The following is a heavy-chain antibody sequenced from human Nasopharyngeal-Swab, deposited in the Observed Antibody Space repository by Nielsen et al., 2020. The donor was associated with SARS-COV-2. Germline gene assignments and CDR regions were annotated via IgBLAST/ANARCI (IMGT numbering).Heavy chain of an antibody. CDR2: ISAYNGNT. D-gene: IGHD3-22*01. J-gene: IGHJ4*02. V-gene: IGHV1-18*01. CDR1: GYTFTSYG. Sequence: ASVKVSCKASGYTFTSYGISWVRQAPGQGLEWMGWISAYNGNTNYAQKLQGRVTMTTDTSTSTAYMELSSLRSEDTAVYYCARDHLTDYDSSGYLAVFDYWGQGTLVTVSS. CDR3: ARDHLTDYDSSGYLAVFDY.